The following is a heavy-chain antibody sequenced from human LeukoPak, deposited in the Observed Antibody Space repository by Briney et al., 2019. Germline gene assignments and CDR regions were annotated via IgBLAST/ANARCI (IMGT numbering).Heavy chain of an antibody. CDR3: ARDLFYDILTDYNY. CDR1: GGSISSYY. CDR2: IYYSGST. J-gene: IGHJ4*02. D-gene: IGHD3-9*01. V-gene: IGHV4-59*12. Sequence: KSSETLSLTCTVSGGSISSYYWSWIRQPPGKGLEWIGYIYYSGSTNYNPSLKSRVTMSVDTSKNQFSLKLSSVTAADTAVYYCARDLFYDILTDYNYWGQGTLVTVSS.